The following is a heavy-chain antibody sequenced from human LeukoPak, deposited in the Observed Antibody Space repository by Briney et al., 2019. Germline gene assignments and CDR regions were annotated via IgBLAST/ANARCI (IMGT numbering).Heavy chain of an antibody. CDR1: GGSFSGYY. D-gene: IGHD4-17*01. Sequence: SETLSLTCAVYGGSFSGYYWSWIRQPPGKGLEWIGSIYYSGNTYYNPSLKSRVTISVDTSKNQFSLKLSSVTAADTAVYYCARHVLTSSTVTRSFDYWDQGTLVTVSS. CDR2: IYYSGNT. V-gene: IGHV4-34*01. J-gene: IGHJ4*02. CDR3: ARHVLTSSTVTRSFDY.